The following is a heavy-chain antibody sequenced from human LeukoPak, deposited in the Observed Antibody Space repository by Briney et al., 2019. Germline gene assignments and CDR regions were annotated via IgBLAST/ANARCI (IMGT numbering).Heavy chain of an antibody. CDR1: GYTFTGYY. Sequence: GASVKVSCKASGYTFTGYYMHWVRQAPGQGLEWMGGIIPIFGTANYAQKFQGRVTITADESTSTAYMELSSLRSEDTAVYYCAVRVSYYYGSGSHRPPMNWFDPWGQGTLVTVSS. D-gene: IGHD3-10*01. J-gene: IGHJ5*02. CDR2: IIPIFGTA. CDR3: AVRVSYYYGSGSHRPPMNWFDP. V-gene: IGHV1-69*13.